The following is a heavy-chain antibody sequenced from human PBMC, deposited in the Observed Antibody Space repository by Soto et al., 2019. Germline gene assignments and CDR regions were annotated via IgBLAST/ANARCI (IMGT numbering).Heavy chain of an antibody. Sequence: ASVQVSCKASGYTFTSYAMHWVRQAPGQRLEWMGWINAGNGNTKYSQKSQGRVTITRDTSASTAYMELSSLRSEDTAVYYCAREGLDWFVEGMDGCGRGTTVTVSS. V-gene: IGHV1-3*01. CDR1: GYTFTSYA. J-gene: IGHJ6*01. D-gene: IGHD3-9*01. CDR2: INAGNGNT. CDR3: AREGLDWFVEGMDG.